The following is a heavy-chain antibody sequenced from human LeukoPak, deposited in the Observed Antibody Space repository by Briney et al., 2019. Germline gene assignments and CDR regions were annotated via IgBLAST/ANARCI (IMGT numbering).Heavy chain of an antibody. D-gene: IGHD6-6*01. CDR3: AILTTHSSSSQFDY. J-gene: IGHJ4*02. V-gene: IGHV3-23*01. Sequence: PGGSLRLSCAASGFTLSSYAMSWVRQAPGKGLEWVSAISGSGTITYYADSVKGRFTISRDNSKDTLYLQMNSLRAEDTAIYFCAILTTHSSSSQFDYWGQGTLVTVSS. CDR2: ISGSGTIT. CDR1: GFTLSSYA.